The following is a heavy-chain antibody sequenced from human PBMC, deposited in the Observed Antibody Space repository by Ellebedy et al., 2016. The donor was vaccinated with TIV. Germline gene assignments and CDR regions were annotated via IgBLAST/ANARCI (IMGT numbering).Heavy chain of an antibody. J-gene: IGHJ4*02. CDR1: GGTSNRFA. V-gene: IGHV1-69*13. Sequence: AASVKVSCKVSGGTSNRFAINWVRQAPGQGLEWMGGIIPMSITPKYAQKFQGRVTFTPEEYTGTVYMELTTLISAHTAVYFFARSQGCWGSGTTILDYWGQGTLVTVTS. CDR3: ARSQGCWGSGTTILDY. D-gene: IGHD3-10*01. CDR2: IIPMSITP.